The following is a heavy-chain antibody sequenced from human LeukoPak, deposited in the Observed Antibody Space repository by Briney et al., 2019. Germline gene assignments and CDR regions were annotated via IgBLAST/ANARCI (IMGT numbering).Heavy chain of an antibody. V-gene: IGHV4-39*07. CDR2: IYYSGST. J-gene: IGHJ3*02. CDR1: GGSISSSSYY. CDR3: ARDKSTIVASHDAFDI. D-gene: IGHD3-22*01. Sequence: SETLSLTCTVSGGSISSSSYYWGWIRQPPGKGLEWIGGIYYSGSTYYNPSLKSRVTISVDTSKNQFSLKLSSVTAADTAVYYCARDKSTIVASHDAFDIWGQGTMVTVSS.